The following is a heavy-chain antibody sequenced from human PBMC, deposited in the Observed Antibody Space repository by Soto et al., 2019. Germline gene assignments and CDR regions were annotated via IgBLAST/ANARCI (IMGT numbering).Heavy chain of an antibody. Sequence: SVKVSCKASGVTFSSYAISWVRQAPGQGLEWMGGIIPIFGTANYAQKFQGRVTITADESTSTAYMELSSLRSEDTAVYYCARGRDIVLVPAAKYYYYGMDVWGQGTTVTVS. D-gene: IGHD2-2*01. CDR2: IIPIFGTA. J-gene: IGHJ6*02. CDR3: ARGRDIVLVPAAKYYYYGMDV. V-gene: IGHV1-69*13. CDR1: GVTFSSYA.